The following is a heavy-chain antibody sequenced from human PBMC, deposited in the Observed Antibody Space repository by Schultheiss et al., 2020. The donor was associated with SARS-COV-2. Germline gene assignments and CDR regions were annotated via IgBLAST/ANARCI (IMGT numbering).Heavy chain of an antibody. CDR2: INHSGST. Sequence: SQTLSLTCAVYGGSFSGYYWSWIRQPPGKGLEWIGEINHSGSTNYNPSLKSRVTISVDTSKNQFSLKLSSVTAADTAVYYCARGAVRGSVFDYWGQGTLVTVSS. CDR3: ARGAVRGSVFDY. J-gene: IGHJ4*02. V-gene: IGHV4-34*01. CDR1: GGSFSGYY. D-gene: IGHD3-10*01.